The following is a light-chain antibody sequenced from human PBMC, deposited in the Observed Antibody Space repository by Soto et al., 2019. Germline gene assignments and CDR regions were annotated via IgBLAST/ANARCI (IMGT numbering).Light chain of an antibody. CDR3: HQYVASPRT. CDR1: QSIAGGY. Sequence: EIVLTQSPRTLSLCPGERATLSCRASQSIAGGYLAWYQHRPGQAPRLLISGAYRRAAGIPDRFSGSGSGTDFTLTISRLQPEDFAVYYCHQYVASPRTFGQGTKVEFK. J-gene: IGKJ1*01. CDR2: GAY. V-gene: IGKV3-20*01.